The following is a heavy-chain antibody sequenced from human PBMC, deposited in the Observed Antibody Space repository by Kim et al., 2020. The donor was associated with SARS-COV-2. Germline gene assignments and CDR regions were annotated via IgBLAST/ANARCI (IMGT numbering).Heavy chain of an antibody. CDR3: ARDPSHYYDSSQDYYYGMDV. J-gene: IGHJ6*02. D-gene: IGHD3-22*01. V-gene: IGHV1-69*13. CDR2: IIPIFGTA. Sequence: SVKVSCKASGGTFSSYAISWVRQAPGQGLEWMGGIIPIFGTANYAQKFQGRVTITADESTSTAYMELSSLRSEDTAVYYCARDPSHYYDSSQDYYYGMDVWGQGTTVTVSS. CDR1: GGTFSSYA.